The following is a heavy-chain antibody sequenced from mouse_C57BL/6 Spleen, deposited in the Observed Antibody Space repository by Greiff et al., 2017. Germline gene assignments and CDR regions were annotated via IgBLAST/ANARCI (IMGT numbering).Heavy chain of an antibody. D-gene: IGHD1-1*01. V-gene: IGHV1-52*01. J-gene: IGHJ4*01. CDR1: GYTFTSYW. CDR3: AREGGDGDYYAMDY. Sequence: VQLQQPGAELVRPGSSVKLSCKASGYTFTSYWMPWVKQRPIQGLEWIGNIDPSDSETHYNQKFKDKATLAVAKSSSTTYMQLSSLTSEDSAVYYCAREGGDGDYYAMDYWGQGTSVTVSS. CDR2: IDPSDSET.